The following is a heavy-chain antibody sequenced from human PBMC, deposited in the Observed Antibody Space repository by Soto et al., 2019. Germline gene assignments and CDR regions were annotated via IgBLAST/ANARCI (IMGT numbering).Heavy chain of an antibody. Sequence: SETLSLTCTVSGGSISSYYWSWIRQPPGKGLEWIGYIYYSGSTNYNPSLKSRVTISVDTSKNQFSLKLSSVTAAATAVYYCARTSRFYGDELFDAFDIWGQGTMVTVSS. CDR3: ARTSRFYGDELFDAFDI. V-gene: IGHV4-59*08. CDR2: IYYSGST. D-gene: IGHD4-17*01. CDR1: GGSISSYY. J-gene: IGHJ3*02.